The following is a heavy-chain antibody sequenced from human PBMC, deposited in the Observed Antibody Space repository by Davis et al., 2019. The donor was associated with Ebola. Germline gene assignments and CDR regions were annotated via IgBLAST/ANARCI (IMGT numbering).Heavy chain of an antibody. CDR2: LYHSGST. CDR3: ARGDSYYDPSGYYAGPEAPDH. D-gene: IGHD3-22*01. J-gene: IGHJ4*02. V-gene: IGHV4-59*12. CDR1: GDSISSYY. Sequence: MPSETLSLTCTVSGDSISSYYWNWIRQPPGKGLEWIGYLYHSGSTYYNPSLKSRVTISVDTSQNLFSLKRTSVTAADTAVYYCARGDSYYDPSGYYAGPEAPDHWGQGTLVSVSS.